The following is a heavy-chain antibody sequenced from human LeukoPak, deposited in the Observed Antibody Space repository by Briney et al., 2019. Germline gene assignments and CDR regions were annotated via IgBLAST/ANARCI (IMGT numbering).Heavy chain of an antibody. CDR3: ARQTSYGDLNDY. Sequence: ASVKVSCKASGYTFTSYGISWVRQASGQGLEWMGWISAYNGNTNYAQKLQGRVTMTTDTSTSTAYMELRSLRSDDTAVYYCARQTSYGDLNDYWGQGTLVTVSS. CDR2: ISAYNGNT. J-gene: IGHJ4*02. D-gene: IGHD4-17*01. CDR1: GYTFTSYG. V-gene: IGHV1-18*01.